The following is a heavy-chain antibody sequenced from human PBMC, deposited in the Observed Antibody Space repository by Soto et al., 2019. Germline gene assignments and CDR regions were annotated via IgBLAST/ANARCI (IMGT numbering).Heavy chain of an antibody. CDR2: ISGYNGNT. V-gene: IGHV1-18*01. D-gene: IGHD1-26*01. Sequence: QVKLVQSGAEVKKPGASVTVSCKASGYTFTSYGISWVRQAPGQGLEWMGWISGYNGNTNYAQKFKGRVTMTTDTSTSTAYMDLRSLRSDDTAVYYCARTARVVVGGRLVWFDPWGQGTLVTVSS. CDR1: GYTFTSYG. J-gene: IGHJ5*02. CDR3: ARTARVVVGGRLVWFDP.